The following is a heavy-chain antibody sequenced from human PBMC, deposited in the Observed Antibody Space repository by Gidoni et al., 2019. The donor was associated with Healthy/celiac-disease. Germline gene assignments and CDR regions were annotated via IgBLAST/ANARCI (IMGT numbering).Heavy chain of an antibody. J-gene: IGHJ6*03. Sequence: EVQLLESGGGLVQPGGSLRLSCAASGFTFSSYAMSWVRQAPGKGLEWVSAISGSGGSTYYADSVKGRFTISRDNSKSTLYLQMNSLRAEDTAVYYCAKSGFWSGYYYYYYMDVWGKGTTVTVSS. D-gene: IGHD3-3*01. CDR1: GFTFSSYA. CDR2: ISGSGGST. CDR3: AKSGFWSGYYYYYYMDV. V-gene: IGHV3-23*01.